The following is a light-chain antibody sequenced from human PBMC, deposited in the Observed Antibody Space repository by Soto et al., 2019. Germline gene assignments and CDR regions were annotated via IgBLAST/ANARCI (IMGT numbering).Light chain of an antibody. CDR2: EVS. J-gene: IGLJ1*01. CDR1: SSDFVNFNR. Sequence: QSALTQPPSVSGSPGQSVTISCTGTSSDFVNFNRVSWYQQPPGTAPKLLLSEVSRRPSGVPARFSGSKSGNTASLTISGLQTEDEADYYCSLYTRGTTVFGTGTKVTVL. V-gene: IGLV2-18*01. CDR3: SLYTRGTTV.